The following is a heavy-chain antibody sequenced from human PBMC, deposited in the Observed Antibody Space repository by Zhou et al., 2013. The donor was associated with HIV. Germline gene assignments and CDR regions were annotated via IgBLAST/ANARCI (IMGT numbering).Heavy chain of an antibody. V-gene: IGHV1-18*01. J-gene: IGHJ3*02. CDR2: ISAYNGNT. D-gene: IGHD1-26*01. Sequence: QVQLVQSGAEVKKPGASVKVSCKSSGYTFTSYGISWVRQAPGQGLEWMGTISAYNGNTDYAQKVQGRVTMTTDTSTSTAYMELRSLRSDDTAVYYCARDRRVFQVGGDAFDIWGHGTTVTVSS. CDR1: GYTFTSYG. CDR3: ARDRRVFQVGGDAFDI.